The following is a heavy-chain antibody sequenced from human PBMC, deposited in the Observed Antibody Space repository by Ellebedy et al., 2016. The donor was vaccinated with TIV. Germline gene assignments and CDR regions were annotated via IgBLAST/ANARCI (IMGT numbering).Heavy chain of an antibody. V-gene: IGHV4-59*08. D-gene: IGHD5-18*01. Sequence: SETLSLTXAVYGGSFSGYYWSWIRQPPGKGLEWIGYIYYSGSTNYNPSLKSRVTISVDTSKNQFSLKLSSVTAADTAVYYCARSGYSYGWADYWGQGTLVTVSS. CDR1: GGSFSGYY. J-gene: IGHJ4*02. CDR3: ARSGYSYGWADY. CDR2: IYYSGST.